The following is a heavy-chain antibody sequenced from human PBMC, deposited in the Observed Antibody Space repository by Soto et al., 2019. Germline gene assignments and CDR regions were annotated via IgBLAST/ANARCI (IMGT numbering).Heavy chain of an antibody. CDR1: GYTFTSYG. V-gene: IGHV1-18*01. J-gene: IGHJ6*02. CDR2: ISAYNGNT. Sequence: QVQLVQSGAEVKKPGASVKVSCKASGYTFTSYGIXXXXXAPGQGLEWMGWISAYNGNTNYAQKLQGRVTMTTDTSXSXXXXXXXXLXSDDTAVYYXVGDGMDVWGQGTTVTVSS. CDR3: VGDGMDV.